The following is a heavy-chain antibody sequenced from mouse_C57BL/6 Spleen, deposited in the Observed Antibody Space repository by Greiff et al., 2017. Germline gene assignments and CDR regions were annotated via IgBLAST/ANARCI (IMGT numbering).Heavy chain of an antibody. Sequence: QVQLKESGAELARPGASVKLSCKASGYTFTSYGISWVKQRTGQGLEWIGEIYPRSGNTYYNEKFKGKATLTADKSSSTAYMELRSLTSEDSAVYFCARLSSNWDSFDYWGQGTTLTFSS. V-gene: IGHV1-81*01. D-gene: IGHD4-1*02. CDR2: IYPRSGNT. CDR1: GYTFTSYG. J-gene: IGHJ2*01. CDR3: ARLSSNWDSFDY.